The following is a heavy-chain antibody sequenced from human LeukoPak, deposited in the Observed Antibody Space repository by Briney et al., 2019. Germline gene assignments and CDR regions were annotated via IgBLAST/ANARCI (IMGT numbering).Heavy chain of an antibody. Sequence: GGSLRLSCAASGFTFSSYSMNWVRQAPGKGLEWVSSISSSSSYIYYADSVKGRFTISRDNAKNSLYLQMNSLRAEDTAVYCCARDDLVGASYYYYYMDVWGKGTTVTVSS. CDR1: GFTFSSYS. D-gene: IGHD1-26*01. V-gene: IGHV3-21*01. CDR2: ISSSSSYI. J-gene: IGHJ6*03. CDR3: ARDDLVGASYYYYYMDV.